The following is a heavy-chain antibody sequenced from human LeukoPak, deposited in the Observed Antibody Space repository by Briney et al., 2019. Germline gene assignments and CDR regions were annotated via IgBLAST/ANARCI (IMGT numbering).Heavy chain of an antibody. D-gene: IGHD3-22*01. CDR3: AKFALYDSSGSDAFDI. J-gene: IGHJ3*02. Sequence: GGSLRLSCVASGFTFSSCGMHWVRQAPGKGLEWVSVLSYDGSNKYYADSVKGRFTISRDNSKNTLYLQMNSLRAEDTAVYYCAKFALYDSSGSDAFDIWGQGTMVTVSS. CDR2: LSYDGSNK. V-gene: IGHV3-30*18. CDR1: GFTFSSCG.